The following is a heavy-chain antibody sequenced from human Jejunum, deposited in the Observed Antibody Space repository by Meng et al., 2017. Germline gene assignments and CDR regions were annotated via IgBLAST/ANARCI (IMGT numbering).Heavy chain of an antibody. CDR1: GVSISSSNW. D-gene: IGHD6-6*01. CDR2: ISFSGKT. Sequence: QVQLQESGPGLVKPSGTLSLTCGGSGVSISSSNWWSWVRQPPGKGLEWIGYISFSGKTSYNPSFKSRVTILVDKSKNQFSLKLTSVTAADTAVYYCASGQLGMGFDSWGQGTLVPSPQ. J-gene: IGHJ4*02. CDR3: ASGQLGMGFDS. V-gene: IGHV4-4*02.